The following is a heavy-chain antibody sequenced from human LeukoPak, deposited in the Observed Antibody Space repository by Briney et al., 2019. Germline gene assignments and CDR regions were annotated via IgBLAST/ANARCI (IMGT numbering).Heavy chain of an antibody. CDR3: ASGQTYYDFWSGYYSFGGFDY. J-gene: IGHJ4*02. D-gene: IGHD3-3*01. V-gene: IGHV1-46*01. Sequence: GASVKVSCKASGYTFTSYYMHWVRQAPGQGLEWMGIINPSGGSISYAQKFQGRVTMTRDMSTSTVYMELSSLRSEDTAVYYCASGQTYYDFWSGYYSFGGFDYWGQGTLVTVSS. CDR2: INPSGGSI. CDR1: GYTFTSYY.